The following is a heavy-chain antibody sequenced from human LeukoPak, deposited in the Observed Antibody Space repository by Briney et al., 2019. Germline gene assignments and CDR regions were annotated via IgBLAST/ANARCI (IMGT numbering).Heavy chain of an antibody. CDR3: ARDFQWLADY. J-gene: IGHJ4*02. D-gene: IGHD6-19*01. Sequence: GGSLRLSCAASGFTFSSYEMNRVRQAPGKGLEWVSYISSSGSTIYYADSVKGRFTISRDNAKNSLYLQMNSLRAEDTAVYYCARDFQWLADYWGQGTLVTVSS. V-gene: IGHV3-48*03. CDR1: GFTFSSYE. CDR2: ISSSGSTI.